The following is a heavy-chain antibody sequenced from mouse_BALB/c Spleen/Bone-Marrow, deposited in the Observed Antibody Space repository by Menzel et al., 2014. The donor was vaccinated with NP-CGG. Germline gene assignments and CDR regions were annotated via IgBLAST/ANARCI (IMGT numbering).Heavy chain of an antibody. CDR3: AREPHYYAMDY. Sequence: VKVVESGPGLVAPSQSLSIPCTVSGFSLTGYGVNWVRQPPGKGLEWLGMIWGDGSTDYNSALKSRLSISKDNSKSQVFLKMNSLQTDDTARYYCAREPHYYAMDYWGQGTSVTVSS. V-gene: IGHV2-6-7*01. J-gene: IGHJ4*01. CDR2: IWGDGST. CDR1: GFSLTGYG.